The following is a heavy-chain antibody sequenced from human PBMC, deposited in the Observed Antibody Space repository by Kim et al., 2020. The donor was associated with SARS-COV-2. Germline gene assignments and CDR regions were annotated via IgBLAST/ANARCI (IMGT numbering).Heavy chain of an antibody. CDR3: ARSSGYDFWSGYYGAYYYDGMDV. D-gene: IGHD3-3*01. CDR2: ISSSGSTI. J-gene: IGHJ6*02. CDR1: GFTFSSYE. V-gene: IGHV3-48*03. Sequence: GGSLRLSCAASGFTFSSYEMNWVRQAPGKGLEWVSYISSSGSTIYYADSVKGRFTISRDNAKNSLYLQMNSLRAEDTAVYYCARSSGYDFWSGYYGAYYYDGMDVWGQGTTVTVSS.